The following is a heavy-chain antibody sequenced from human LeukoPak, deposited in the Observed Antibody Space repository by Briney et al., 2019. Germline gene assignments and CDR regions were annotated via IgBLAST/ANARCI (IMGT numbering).Heavy chain of an antibody. CDR1: GFTFSSYA. J-gene: IGHJ4*02. V-gene: IGHV3-23*01. Sequence: GGSLRPSCAASGFTFSSYAMSWVRQAPGKGLEWVSTISGSGGSTYYADSVKGRFTISRDNSKNTLYLQMNSLRAEDTAVYYCAKDLWIAVAGTFDYWGQGTLVTVSS. CDR3: AKDLWIAVAGTFDY. D-gene: IGHD6-19*01. CDR2: ISGSGGST.